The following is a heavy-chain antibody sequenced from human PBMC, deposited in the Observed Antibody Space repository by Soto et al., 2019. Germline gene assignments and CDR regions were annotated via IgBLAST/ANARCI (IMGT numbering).Heavy chain of an antibody. Sequence: QVQLVQSGAEVKKPGASVKVSCKASGYTFTSYGISWVRQAPGQGLEWMGWMSAYNGNTNYAQKLQGRVTMTTDTSTSTAYMELRSLRSDDTAVYYCARIRRYYYGSGSFIEGYYYYYYGMDVWGQGTTVTVSS. CDR2: MSAYNGNT. CDR1: GYTFTSYG. D-gene: IGHD3-10*01. CDR3: ARIRRYYYGSGSFIEGYYYYYYGMDV. V-gene: IGHV1-18*01. J-gene: IGHJ6*02.